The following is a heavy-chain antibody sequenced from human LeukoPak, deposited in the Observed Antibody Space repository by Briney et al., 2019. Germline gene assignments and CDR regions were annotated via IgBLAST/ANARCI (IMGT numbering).Heavy chain of an antibody. CDR1: GYSLTELS. J-gene: IGHJ4*02. Sequence: ASVKVSCKVSGYSLTELSIHWVRQAPGKGLEWMGGFDPKAGGTIYVEQFQGRVTMTGDTPTDTAYMELRSLKSEDTAVYYCATENPAYSDASALDFWGQGTLVIVSS. V-gene: IGHV1-24*01. CDR3: ATENPAYSDASALDF. D-gene: IGHD3-22*01. CDR2: FDPKAGGT.